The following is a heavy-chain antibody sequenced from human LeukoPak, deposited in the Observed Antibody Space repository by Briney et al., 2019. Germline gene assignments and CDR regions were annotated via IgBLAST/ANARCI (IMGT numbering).Heavy chain of an antibody. Sequence: GASVKVSCKASGYTFTGYYMHWVRQAPGQGLEWMGWSNPNTGGTNYAQKFEGRVTMTRDTSISTVYMELRRLRSDDTAVYYCARDFDSSGYYAGHWGQGTRVTVSS. CDR1: GYTFTGYY. D-gene: IGHD3-22*01. V-gene: IGHV1-2*02. CDR3: ARDFDSSGYYAGH. J-gene: IGHJ4*02. CDR2: SNPNTGGT.